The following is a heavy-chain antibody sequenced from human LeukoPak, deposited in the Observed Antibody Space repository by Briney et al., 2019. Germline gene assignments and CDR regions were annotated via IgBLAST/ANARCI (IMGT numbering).Heavy chain of an antibody. CDR3: ARDGYNSDFGDY. CDR1: GFTSSRYW. J-gene: IGHJ4*02. D-gene: IGHD5-24*01. Sequence: GGSLRLSCAASGFTSSRYWMHWVRQAPGKGLVWVSRIKSDGSSTNCADSVKGRFTISRDNAKNTLYLQMNSLRAEDTAVYYCARDGYNSDFGDYWGQGTLVTVSS. V-gene: IGHV3-74*01. CDR2: IKSDGSST.